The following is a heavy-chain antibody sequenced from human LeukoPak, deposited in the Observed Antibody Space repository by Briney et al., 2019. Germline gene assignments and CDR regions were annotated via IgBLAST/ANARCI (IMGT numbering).Heavy chain of an antibody. V-gene: IGHV3-11*01. Sequence: PEGSLRLSCAASGFTFSDYYMSWIRQAPGKGLEWVSYISSSGSTIYYADSVKGRFTISRDNAKNSLYLQMNSLRAEDTAVYYCAREGVVVPGTLGGTQPFDIWGQGTMVTVSS. J-gene: IGHJ3*02. CDR2: ISSSGSTI. CDR3: AREGVVVPGTLGGTQPFDI. D-gene: IGHD2-2*01. CDR1: GFTFSDYY.